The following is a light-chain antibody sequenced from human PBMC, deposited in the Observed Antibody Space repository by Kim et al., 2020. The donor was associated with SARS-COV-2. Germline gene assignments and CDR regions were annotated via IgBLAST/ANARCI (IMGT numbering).Light chain of an antibody. CDR2: AAS. J-gene: IGKJ4*01. Sequence: ASVGDRVTITCRASQGISSYVAWFQQTPGKAPKTLFHAASSLESGVPSRFSGSGYGTDFTLTISSLQPEDFATYYCQQYNHYPVTFGGGTKVEIK. V-gene: IGKV1-16*01. CDR3: QQYNHYPVT. CDR1: QGISSY.